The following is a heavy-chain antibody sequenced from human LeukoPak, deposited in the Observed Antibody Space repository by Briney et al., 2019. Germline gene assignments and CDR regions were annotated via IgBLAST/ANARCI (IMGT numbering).Heavy chain of an antibody. V-gene: IGHV3-30*02. CDR2: IRYDGSNK. CDR1: GFTFSSYG. J-gene: IGHJ4*02. CDR3: ARGSLVRGVTRKHFDY. Sequence: GGSLRLSCAASGFTFSSYGMHWVRQAPGKGLEWVAFIRYDGSNKYYADSVKGRFTISRDNSKNTLYLQMNSLRAEDTAVYYCARGSLVRGVTRKHFDYWGQGTLVTVSS. D-gene: IGHD3-10*01.